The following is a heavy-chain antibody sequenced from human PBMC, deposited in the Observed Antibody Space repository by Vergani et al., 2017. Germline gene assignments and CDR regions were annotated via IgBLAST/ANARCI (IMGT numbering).Heavy chain of an antibody. V-gene: IGHV4-61*02. D-gene: IGHD1-26*01. Sequence: QVKLQESGPGLVKPSETLSLTCTVSGGSISSGSYYWSWIRQPAWKGLEWIGRTYTSWSTNYNPSLKSRVTMSVDTSKNQFSLKLSSVTAADTAVYYCARGSKDSEPFWAFDIWGQGTMVTVSS. CDR1: GGSISSGSYY. J-gene: IGHJ3*02. CDR3: ARGSKDSEPFWAFDI. CDR2: TYTSWST.